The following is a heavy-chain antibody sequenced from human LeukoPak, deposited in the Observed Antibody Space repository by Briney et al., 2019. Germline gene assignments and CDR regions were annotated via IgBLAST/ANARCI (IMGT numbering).Heavy chain of an antibody. CDR2: ISSSSSYI. CDR3: ARGRADYDYVWGARYYFDY. V-gene: IGHV3-21*01. D-gene: IGHD3-16*01. J-gene: IGHJ4*02. CDR1: GFTFSSYS. Sequence: PGGSLRLSCAASGFTFSSYSMNWVRQAPGNGLEWVSSISSSSSYIYYADSVKGRFTISRDNAKNSLYLQMNSLRAEDTAVYYCARGRADYDYVWGARYYFDYWGQGTLVTVSS.